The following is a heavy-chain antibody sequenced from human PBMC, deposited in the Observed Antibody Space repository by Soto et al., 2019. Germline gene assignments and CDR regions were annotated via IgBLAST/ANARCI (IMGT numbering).Heavy chain of an antibody. Sequence: QITLKESGPTLVKPTQTSTLTCTFSVFSLHTRAGGVGWIRQAPGNALEWLALINWNDDARYSSSLKDRLTITIDTSKTPVDLTMTNICPGATAPYYCAHRHDLGGFHIWGQGKEVTVSA. J-gene: IGHJ3*02. CDR2: INWNDDA. D-gene: IGHD2-15*01. V-gene: IGHV2-5*01. CDR3: AHRHDLGGFHI. CDR1: VFSLHTRAGG.